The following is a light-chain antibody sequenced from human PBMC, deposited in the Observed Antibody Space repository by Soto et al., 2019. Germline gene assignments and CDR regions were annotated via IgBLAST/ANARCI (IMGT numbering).Light chain of an antibody. CDR1: SSNIGDNP. Sequence: QSVLTQPPSASGTPGPRVTISCSGSSSNIGDNPVNWYQQLPGTAPKLLIYNNNQRPSGVPDRFSGSKSGTSASLAISGLQSEDEADYYCAAWHDSLNGPVFGGGTKVTVL. J-gene: IGLJ3*02. V-gene: IGLV1-44*01. CDR2: NNN. CDR3: AAWHDSLNGPV.